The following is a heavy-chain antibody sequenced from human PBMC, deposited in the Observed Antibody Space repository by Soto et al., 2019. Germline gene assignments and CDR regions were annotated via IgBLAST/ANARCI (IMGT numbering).Heavy chain of an antibody. CDR3: ARLSWIQIWFYFDY. Sequence: QVQLQQWGAGLLKPSETLSLTCAVYGGSFSGYYWSWIRQHPGKGLEWIGEINHSGSTNYNPSLKSRVTISVATSKNQSSLTLSSVTAADTAVYSCARLSWIQIWFYFDYWGQGTLVTVSS. J-gene: IGHJ4*02. CDR2: INHSGST. CDR1: GGSFSGYY. V-gene: IGHV4-34*01. D-gene: IGHD5-18*01.